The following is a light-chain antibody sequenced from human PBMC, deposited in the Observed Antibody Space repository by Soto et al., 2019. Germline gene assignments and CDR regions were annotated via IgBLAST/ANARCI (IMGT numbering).Light chain of an antibody. Sequence: QSVLTQAPSVSGTPGQRVTITCSGSSSNIGRNSVNWYQHLPGTAPKLLTHGNNHRPSGVPDRFSGSKSGTSASLAISGLQPEDEADYCCSSYTSSSTSVFGTGTKVTVL. CDR2: GNN. CDR3: SSYTSSSTSV. J-gene: IGLJ1*01. V-gene: IGLV1-44*01. CDR1: SSNIGRNS.